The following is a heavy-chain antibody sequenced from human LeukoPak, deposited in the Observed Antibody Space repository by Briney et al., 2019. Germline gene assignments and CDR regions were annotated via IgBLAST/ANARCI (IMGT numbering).Heavy chain of an antibody. CDR2: INPNSGGT. J-gene: IGHJ4*02. CDR3: ATTYSTVFDY. D-gene: IGHD1-1*01. Sequence: GASVKVSCKATGYIFTGYYMHWVRQAPGQGLEWAGRINPNSGGTNYAQKFQGRVTMTRDTSISTAYMELSSLMSDDTAVYYCATTYSTVFDYWGQGTLVTVSS. V-gene: IGHV1-2*06. CDR1: GYIFTGYY.